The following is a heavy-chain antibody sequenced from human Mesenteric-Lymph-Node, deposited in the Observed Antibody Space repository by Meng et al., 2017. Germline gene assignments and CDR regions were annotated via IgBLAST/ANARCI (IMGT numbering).Heavy chain of an antibody. D-gene: IGHD6-19*01. J-gene: IGHJ4*02. Sequence: QVQLQESGPGLVKPSQPLSLTCTVTGGSISSGDYYWSWIRQPPGKGLEWIGYIYYSGSTYYNPSLKSRVTISVDTSKNQFSLKLSSVTAADTAVFFCASARYSSGWGENYFDHWGQGALVTVSS. CDR3: ASARYSSGWGENYFDH. CDR1: GGSISSGDYY. V-gene: IGHV4-30-4*01. CDR2: IYYSGST.